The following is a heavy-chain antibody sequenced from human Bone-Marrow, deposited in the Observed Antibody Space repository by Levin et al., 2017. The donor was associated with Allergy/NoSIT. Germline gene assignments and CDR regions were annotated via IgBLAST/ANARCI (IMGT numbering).Heavy chain of an antibody. V-gene: IGHV3-30*03. CDR2: LSYDGTTE. J-gene: IGHJ4*02. D-gene: IGHD1-1*01. Sequence: GESLKISCVGSGFTFENHGVHWVRQAPGKGLEWVSVLSYDGTTEYYADSVKGRLTMSRDNSKNTVHLQIQSLRADDTAVYYCSGTGGNQRHDFDSWGQGILVTVSS. CDR1: GFTFENHG. CDR3: SGTGGNQRHDFDS.